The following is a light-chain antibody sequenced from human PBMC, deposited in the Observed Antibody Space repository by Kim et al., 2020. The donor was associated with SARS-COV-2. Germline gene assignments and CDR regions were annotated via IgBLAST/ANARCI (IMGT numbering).Light chain of an antibody. CDR1: TGAVTGDYY. CDR2: RTS. CDR3: LLYHRHAWL. Sequence: QAVVTQEHSLTVSPGGTVTLTCASSTGAVTGDYYPNWLQQKPGQAPRALIYRTSNRHSWTPARFSGSLLGGKAALTVSGVQPEDEAEYYCLLYHRHAWLFGGGTQLTVL. J-gene: IGLJ3*02. V-gene: IGLV7-43*01.